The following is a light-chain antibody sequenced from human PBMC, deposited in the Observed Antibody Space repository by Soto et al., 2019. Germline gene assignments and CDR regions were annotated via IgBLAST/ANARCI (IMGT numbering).Light chain of an antibody. CDR2: DVN. J-gene: IGLJ2*01. V-gene: IGLV2-14*03. Sequence: QSALTQPASVAGSPGQSITISCTGTSSDICAYNFVSWYQQHPGKALKSMLYDVNIRPSGVSNRFSGSKSGNTASLPISGLQAEDAADYSGTPWTTSTTMIFGGGTQLTGL. CDR1: SSDICAYNF. CDR3: TPWTTSTTMI.